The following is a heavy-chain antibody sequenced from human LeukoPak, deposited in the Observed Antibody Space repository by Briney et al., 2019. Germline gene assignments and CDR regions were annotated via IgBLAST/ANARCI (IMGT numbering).Heavy chain of an antibody. Sequence: GASVTVSCKTSGYTFTGYYMHWVRQAPGQGLAWMGWINPNSGGTNYPQKFQGRVTMTRDTSISTAYLELSRLRSDDTAVYYCARANMLRGVGSFFDRNWFDPWGQGSLVTVSS. V-gene: IGHV1-2*02. CDR1: GYTFTGYY. D-gene: IGHD3-10*01. J-gene: IGHJ5*01. CDR2: INPNSGGT. CDR3: ARANMLRGVGSFFDRNWFDP.